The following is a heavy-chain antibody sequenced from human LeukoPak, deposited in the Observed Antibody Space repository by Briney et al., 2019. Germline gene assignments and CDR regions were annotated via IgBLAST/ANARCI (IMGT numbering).Heavy chain of an antibody. D-gene: IGHD3-10*01. Sequence: GGSLRLSCAASGFTFSDYYMSWIRQAPGKGLEWVSYISSSSSYTNCADSVKGRFTISRDNAKNSLYLQMNSLRAEDTAVYYCARTSPRFPSDYWGQGTLVTVSS. CDR1: GFTFSDYY. V-gene: IGHV3-11*03. CDR3: ARTSPRFPSDY. CDR2: ISSSSSYT. J-gene: IGHJ4*02.